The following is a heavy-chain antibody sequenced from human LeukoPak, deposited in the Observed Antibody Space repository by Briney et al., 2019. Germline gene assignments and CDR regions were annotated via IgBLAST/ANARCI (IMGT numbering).Heavy chain of an antibody. CDR2: IKQDGSDK. V-gene: IGHV3-7*01. CDR3: ARGPITMVRGAPPNWFDP. CDR1: GFTFSTYW. Sequence: GGSLRLSCAASGFTFSTYWMSWVRQAPGKGLEWVANIKQDGSDKFYVDSVKGRFTISRDNAKNSMYLQMSSLRAEDTAIYYCARGPITMVRGAPPNWFDPWGQGTLVTVSS. D-gene: IGHD3-10*01. J-gene: IGHJ5*02.